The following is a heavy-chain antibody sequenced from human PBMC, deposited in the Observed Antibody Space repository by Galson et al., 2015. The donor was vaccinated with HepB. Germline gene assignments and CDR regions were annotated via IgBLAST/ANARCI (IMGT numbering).Heavy chain of an antibody. D-gene: IGHD3-3*01. CDR3: ARAREWSHPDY. CDR1: GGTFSSYT. CDR2: IIPILGIA. J-gene: IGHJ4*02. Sequence: SVKVSCKASGGTFSSYTISWVRQAPGQGLEWMGRIIPILGIANYAQKFQGRVTITAGKSTSTAYMELSSLRSEDTAVYYCARAREWSHPDYWGQGTLVTVSS. V-gene: IGHV1-69*02.